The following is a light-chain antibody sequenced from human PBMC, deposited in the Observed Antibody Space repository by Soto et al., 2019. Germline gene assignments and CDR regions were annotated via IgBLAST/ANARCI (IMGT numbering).Light chain of an antibody. CDR2: EGS. J-gene: IGLJ2*01. V-gene: IGLV2-23*01. Sequence: QYALTQPASVSGSPGQSITISCTGNSSDVGSYNLVSWYQHHPGKAPKLMIYEGSKRPSGVSNRFSGSKSGNTASLTISGLQAEDEADYYCCSYAGSSTYVVFGGGTKVTVL. CDR1: SSDVGSYNL. CDR3: CSYAGSSTYVV.